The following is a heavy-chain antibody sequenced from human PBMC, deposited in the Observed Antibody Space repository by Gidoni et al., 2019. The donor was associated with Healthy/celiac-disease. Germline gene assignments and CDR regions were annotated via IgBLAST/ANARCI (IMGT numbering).Heavy chain of an antibody. CDR2: ISAYNCNT. V-gene: IGHV1-18*01. J-gene: IGHJ5*02. D-gene: IGHD3-3*01. CDR1: GYNFTSYG. CDR3: ARDKRGGYYDFWSGYSPPEFNWFDP. Sequence: QVQLVQSGAEVKKPGASGKVYCKASGYNFTSYGISWERQAPGQGLEWMGWISAYNCNTNYAQKLHGRVPMTTDTSTSTAYMELRSLRSDDTAVYYCARDKRGGYYDFWSGYSPPEFNWFDPWGQGTLVTVSS.